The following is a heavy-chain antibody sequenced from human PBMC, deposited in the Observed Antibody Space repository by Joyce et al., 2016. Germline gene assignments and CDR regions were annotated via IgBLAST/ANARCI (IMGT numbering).Heavy chain of an antibody. V-gene: IGHV1-18*01. D-gene: IGHD3-22*01. Sequence: QVQLVQSGSEVKKPGASVEVSCKASGYIFTTYGISCVRQAPGQGFEWMGWISAQHGNTKYAQKFQGRVTITIGTSTSTAYMELESLRSDDTAVYYCARDIHYYNSSGYYWGAFDIWGQGTMVSVSS. CDR1: GYIFTTYG. J-gene: IGHJ3*02. CDR2: ISAQHGNT. CDR3: ARDIHYYNSSGYYWGAFDI.